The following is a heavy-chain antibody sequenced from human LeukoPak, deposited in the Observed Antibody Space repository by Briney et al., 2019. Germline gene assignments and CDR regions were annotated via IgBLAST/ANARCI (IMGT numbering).Heavy chain of an antibody. CDR2: IKSNAAGATT. J-gene: IGHJ4*02. V-gene: IGHV3-15*01. Sequence: GGSLRLSCAASGFSFGDHWMSWVRQAPGKGPEWVGRIKSNAAGATTDYAAPVKGRFTISRDDSRHTLYLQMNSLKTEDTTVYYCTMIQGWGSGSYYVDYWGQGTLVTVSS. CDR3: TMIQGWGSGSYYVDY. CDR1: GFSFGDHW. D-gene: IGHD3-10*01.